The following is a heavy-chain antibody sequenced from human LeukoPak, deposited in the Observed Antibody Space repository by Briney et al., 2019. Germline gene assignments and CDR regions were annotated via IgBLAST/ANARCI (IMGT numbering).Heavy chain of an antibody. D-gene: IGHD6-6*01. J-gene: IGHJ6*03. CDR1: GYTFTSYG. Sequence: ASVKVSCKASGYTFTSYGISWVRQATGQGLEWMGWMNPNSGNTGYAQKFQGRVTITRNTSISTAYMELSSLRSEDTAIYYCARADGSSSIDYYHLDVWGKGTTVTVSS. V-gene: IGHV1-8*03. CDR2: MNPNSGNT. CDR3: ARADGSSSIDYYHLDV.